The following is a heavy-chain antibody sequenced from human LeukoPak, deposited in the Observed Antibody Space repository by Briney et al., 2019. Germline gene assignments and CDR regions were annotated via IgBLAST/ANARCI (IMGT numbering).Heavy chain of an antibody. Sequence: GGSLRLSCAASGFIFSSSGMHWVRQAPGKGLEWVAFTQDDESNKYYSDSVKGRFTISRDNSKNTLLLQMSSLRPEDTALYYCAKQMTERPHYYYMDVWGRGTTVTVSS. CDR1: GFIFSSSG. CDR2: TQDDESNK. V-gene: IGHV3-30*02. J-gene: IGHJ6*03. D-gene: IGHD1-26*01. CDR3: AKQMTERPHYYYMDV.